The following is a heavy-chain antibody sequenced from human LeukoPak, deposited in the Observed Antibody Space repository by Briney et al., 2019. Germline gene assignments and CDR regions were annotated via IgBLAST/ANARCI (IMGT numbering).Heavy chain of an antibody. Sequence: PGGSLRLSCTTSGFNFRAYWMGWVRQAPGKGLEWVANIHQHGSKENYLDSVKGRFTISRDNAKNSLYLQMNSLRAEDTVLYYCARSSRYVFSDYWGQGTLVTVSS. D-gene: IGHD3-16*01. V-gene: IGHV3-7*01. CDR2: IHQHGSKE. CDR3: ARSSRYVFSDY. CDR1: GFNFRAYW. J-gene: IGHJ4*02.